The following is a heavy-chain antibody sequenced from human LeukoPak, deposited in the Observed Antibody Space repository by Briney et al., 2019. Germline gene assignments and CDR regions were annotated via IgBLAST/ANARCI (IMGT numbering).Heavy chain of an antibody. V-gene: IGHV3-15*01. CDR1: GFTFNSAW. Sequence: PGTSLRLSCSVSGFTFNSAWMSWVRQAPGKGLEWVGRLKSKTDGGTADYAAPVKGRFTFSRDDSKNTLYLQMNSLTTEDTAVYFCSTMNHYGDNAWGQGTLVTVSS. CDR3: STMNHYGDNA. CDR2: LKSKTDGGTA. D-gene: IGHD4-17*01. J-gene: IGHJ4*02.